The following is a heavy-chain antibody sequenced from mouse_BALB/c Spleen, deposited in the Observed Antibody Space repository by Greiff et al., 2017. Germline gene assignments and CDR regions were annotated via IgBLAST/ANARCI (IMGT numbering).Heavy chain of an antibody. CDR3: TRRVWDFDY. Sequence: SGAELVRPGASVTLSCKASGYTFTDYEMHWVKQTPVHGLEWIGSIDPETGGTAYNQKFKGKATLTADKSSSTAYMELRSLTSEDSAVYYCTRRVWDFDYWGQGTTLTVSS. D-gene: IGHD4-1*01. V-gene: IGHV1-15*01. CDR1: GYTFTDYE. CDR2: IDPETGGT. J-gene: IGHJ2*01.